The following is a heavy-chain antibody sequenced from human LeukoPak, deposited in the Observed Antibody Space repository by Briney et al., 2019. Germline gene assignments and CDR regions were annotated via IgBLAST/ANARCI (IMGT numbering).Heavy chain of an antibody. CDR1: RYSFDSYA. CDR2: INGGGDIT. D-gene: IGHD6-13*01. V-gene: IGHV3-23*01. Sequence: GESLKLSCEGSRYSFDSYAMAWVRQAPGKGRKWVSSINGGGDITYYAESVKGRFTVSTDNSKNTLFLQMNSLRAEDTAVFYCAKRYGDSTGWFFDFWGQGSLVTVSS. CDR3: AKRYGDSTGWFFDF. J-gene: IGHJ4*02.